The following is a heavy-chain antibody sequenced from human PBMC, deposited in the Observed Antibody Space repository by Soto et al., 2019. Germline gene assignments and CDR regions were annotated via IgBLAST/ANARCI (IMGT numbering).Heavy chain of an antibody. CDR3: AKDTTIAVAPGDAFDI. CDR2: ISWNSGSI. CDR1: GFTFDDYA. J-gene: IGHJ3*02. D-gene: IGHD6-19*01. Sequence: DVQLVESGGGLVQPGRSLRLSCAASGFTFDDYAMHWVRQAPGKGLEWVSGISWNSGSIGYADSVKGRFTISRDNAKNSLYLQMNSLRAEDTALYYCAKDTTIAVAPGDAFDIWGQGTMVTVSS. V-gene: IGHV3-9*01.